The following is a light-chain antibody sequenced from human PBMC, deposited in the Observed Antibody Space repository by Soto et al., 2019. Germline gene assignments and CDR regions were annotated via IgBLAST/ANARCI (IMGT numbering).Light chain of an antibody. CDR2: MGS. CDR3: QQYNNWPIT. J-gene: IGKJ5*01. CDR1: QSLLHSNGYTY. V-gene: IGKV2-28*01. Sequence: DIVMTQSPLSLPVTPGEPASISCRSSQSLLHSNGYTYLDWYLQKPGQSPQLLIYMGSNRASGVPDRFSGSGSGTDFTLKISRVEAEDVGVYYCQQYNNWPITFGQGTRLEIK.